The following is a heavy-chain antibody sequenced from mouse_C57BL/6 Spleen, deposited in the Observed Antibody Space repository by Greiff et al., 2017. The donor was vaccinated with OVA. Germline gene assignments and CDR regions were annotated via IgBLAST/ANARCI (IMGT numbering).Heavy chain of an antibody. CDR2: IDPSDSYT. CDR1: GYTFTSYW. V-gene: IGHV1-50*01. D-gene: IGHD1-1*01. CDR3: ARWGDYGSSPWFAY. Sequence: QVQLQQPGAELVKPGASVKLSCKASGYTFTSYWMQWVKQRPGQGLEWIGEIDPSDSYTNYNQKFKGKATLTVDTSSSTAYMQLSSLTSEDSAVYYCARWGDYGSSPWFAYWGQGTLVTVSA. J-gene: IGHJ3*01.